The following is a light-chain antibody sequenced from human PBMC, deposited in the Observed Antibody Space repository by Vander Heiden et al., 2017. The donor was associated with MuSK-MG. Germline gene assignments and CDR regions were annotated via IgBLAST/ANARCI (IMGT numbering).Light chain of an antibody. V-gene: IGKV1-27*01. CDR3: QKYNSDLPSWT. J-gene: IGKJ1*01. Sequence: DIQMTQSPSSLSASVGDRVTITCRASQGISNYLAWYQQKPGKVPKLLIYAASTLQSGVPSRFSGSGSGTDFTLTISSLQPEDVATYYCQKYNSDLPSWTFGQGTKVEIK. CDR1: QGISNY. CDR2: AAS.